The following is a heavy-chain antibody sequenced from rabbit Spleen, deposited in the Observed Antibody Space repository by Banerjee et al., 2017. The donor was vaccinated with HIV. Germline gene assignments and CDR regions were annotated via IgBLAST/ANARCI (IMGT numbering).Heavy chain of an antibody. V-gene: IGHV1S45*01. J-gene: IGHJ4*01. D-gene: IGHD6-1*01. CDR3: ARDDADYSGYSYGNF. Sequence: QEQLVESGGGLVKPEGSLTLTCTASGFSFSSRYYMCWVRQAPGKGLEWIACIYAGSSGDTYYASWAKGRFTISKTSSTTVTLQMTSLTAADTATYFCARDDADYSGYSYGNFWGQGTLVTVS. CDR1: GFSFSSRYY. CDR2: IYAGSSGDT.